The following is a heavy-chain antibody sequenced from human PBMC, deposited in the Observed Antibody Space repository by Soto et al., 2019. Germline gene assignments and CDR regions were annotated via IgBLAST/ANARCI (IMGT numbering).Heavy chain of an antibody. Sequence: QVQLVQSGAEVKKPGASVKVSCKASGYTFTSYDINWVRQATGQGLEWMGWMNPNRGNTGYAQKFKGRVTMTRNTSISTAYMELSSLRSEDTAVYYCARGMYDFWSGYYGWFDPWGQGTLVTVSS. V-gene: IGHV1-8*01. J-gene: IGHJ5*02. CDR3: ARGMYDFWSGYYGWFDP. CDR2: MNPNRGNT. D-gene: IGHD3-3*01. CDR1: GYTFTSYD.